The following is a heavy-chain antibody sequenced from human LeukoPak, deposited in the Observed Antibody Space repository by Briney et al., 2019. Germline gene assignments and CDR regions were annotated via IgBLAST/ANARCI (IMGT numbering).Heavy chain of an antibody. D-gene: IGHD4-17*01. Sequence: GESLKISCNGSGYSFTSYWIGWVRQMPGKGLEWMGIIYPGDSTTRYSPSFQGQVTISADKSISTAYLQWSSLKASDTAMYYCARQGDYGDRGYYYYGMDVWGQGTTVTVSS. J-gene: IGHJ6*02. CDR1: GYSFTSYW. CDR2: IYPGDSTT. CDR3: ARQGDYGDRGYYYYGMDV. V-gene: IGHV5-51*01.